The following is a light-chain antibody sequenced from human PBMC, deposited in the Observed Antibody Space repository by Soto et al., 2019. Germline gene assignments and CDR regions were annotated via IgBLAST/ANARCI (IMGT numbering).Light chain of an antibody. V-gene: IGKV3-15*01. CDR3: QQTNNWPWT. CDR2: DAS. CDR1: QRVSGK. J-gene: IGKJ1*01. Sequence: EVLMTQSPATLSVSPGERATLSCRASQRVSGKLAWYQQKPGQAPRLLIYDASTIATGIPARFSGSGSGTEFTLTISSLQSEDFAVYYCQQTNNWPWTFGQGTKVEIK.